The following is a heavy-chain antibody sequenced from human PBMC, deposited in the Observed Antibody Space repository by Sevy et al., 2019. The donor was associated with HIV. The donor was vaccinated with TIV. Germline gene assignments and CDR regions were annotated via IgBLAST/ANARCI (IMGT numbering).Heavy chain of an antibody. J-gene: IGHJ4*02. CDR3: ARVRPYDTRDFDY. V-gene: IGHV3-21*01. Sequence: GGSLRLSCVASGFTFRSYTMKWVRQAPGKGLECVSSISSSGSYIYYADSVKGRFTISRDDAKNSLYLQMNTLRAEDAALYYCARVRPYDTRDFDYWGQATLVTVSS. D-gene: IGHD3-22*01. CDR1: GFTFRSYT. CDR2: ISSSGSYI.